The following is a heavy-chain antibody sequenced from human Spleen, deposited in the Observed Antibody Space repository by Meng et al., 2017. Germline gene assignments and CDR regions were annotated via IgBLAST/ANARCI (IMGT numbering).Heavy chain of an antibody. CDR2: INHSGGT. J-gene: IGHJ3*02. Sequence: SETLSLTCGVHGESFSRYYWSWIRQSPGKGLEWLGEINHSGGTNYNPSLKSRVTISVDTSKNQFFLKLDSVTAADAAVYYCARDLRPPRAYDIWGQGAMVTVSS. CDR1: GESFSRYY. V-gene: IGHV4-34*01. CDR3: ARDLRPPRAYDI.